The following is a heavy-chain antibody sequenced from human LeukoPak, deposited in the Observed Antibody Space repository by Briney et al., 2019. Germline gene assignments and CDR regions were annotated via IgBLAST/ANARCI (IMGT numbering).Heavy chain of an antibody. CDR3: ARDLEYNSSRWFDP. D-gene: IGHD6-6*01. V-gene: IGHV4-59*01. CDR1: GVSISSYY. CDR2: IYYSGST. Sequence: PSETLSLTCTVSGVSISSYYWSWIRQPPAKGLEWIGYIYYSGSTNYNPSLKSRVTISVDTSKNQFSLKLSSVTAADTTVYYSARDLEYNSSRWFDPWGQGTLVTVSS. J-gene: IGHJ5*02.